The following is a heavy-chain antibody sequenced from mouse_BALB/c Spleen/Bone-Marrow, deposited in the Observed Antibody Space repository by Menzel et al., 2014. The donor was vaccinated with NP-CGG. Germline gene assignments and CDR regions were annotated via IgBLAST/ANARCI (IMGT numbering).Heavy chain of an antibody. V-gene: IGHV2-6-4*01. CDR1: GFSLSRYS. Sequence: VQLQQSGPGLVAPSQSLSITCTVSGFSLSRYSIHWVRPPPGEGLEWLGVIWGGENTDYNSALKSRLSISKDNSKSQVFLKMNSLQTDDTAMYYCARFITTGTMDYWGQGTSVTVSS. D-gene: IGHD1-1*01. J-gene: IGHJ4*01. CDR3: ARFITTGTMDY. CDR2: IWGGENT.